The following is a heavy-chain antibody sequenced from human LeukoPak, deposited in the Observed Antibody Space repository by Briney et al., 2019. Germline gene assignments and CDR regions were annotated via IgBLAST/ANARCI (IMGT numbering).Heavy chain of an antibody. D-gene: IGHD3-10*01. J-gene: IGHJ4*02. CDR1: GYTFTSYG. CDR2: ISAYNGNT. V-gene: IGHV1-18*01. Sequence: ASVKVSCKASGYTFTSYGISWVRQARGQGLEWMGWISAYNGNTNYAQKLQGRVTITADKSTSTAYMELSRLRSEDTAVSYCARGAGDYGGQGTLVTVS. CDR3: ARGAGDY.